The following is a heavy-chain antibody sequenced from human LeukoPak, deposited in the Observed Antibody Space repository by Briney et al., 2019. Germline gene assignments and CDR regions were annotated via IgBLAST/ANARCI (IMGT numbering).Heavy chain of an antibody. CDR2: IYYSGST. CDR1: GGSISSGGYY. J-gene: IGHJ6*02. Sequence: SETLSLTCTVSGGSISSGGYYWSWIRQHPGKGLEWIGYIYYSGSTYYNPSLKSRVTISVDTSKNQFSLKLSSVTAADTAVYYCARDMNRGYYYGMDVWGQGTTVTVSS. CDR3: ARDMNRGYYYGMDV. V-gene: IGHV4-31*03. D-gene: IGHD1/OR15-1a*01.